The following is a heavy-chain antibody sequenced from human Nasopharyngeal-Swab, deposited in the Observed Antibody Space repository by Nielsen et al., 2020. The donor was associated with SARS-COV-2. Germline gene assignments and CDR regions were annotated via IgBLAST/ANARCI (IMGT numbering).Heavy chain of an antibody. CDR2: INPSGDTA. CDR3: AREDIMGPLPDY. V-gene: IGHV1-46*01. J-gene: IGHJ4*02. D-gene: IGHD1-26*01. Sequence: WVRQAPGQGLEWMGIINPSGDTASYAQKFQGRVTMTRDTSTSTVYMELSSLRSEDTAVYYCAREDIMGPLPDYWGQGTLVTVSS.